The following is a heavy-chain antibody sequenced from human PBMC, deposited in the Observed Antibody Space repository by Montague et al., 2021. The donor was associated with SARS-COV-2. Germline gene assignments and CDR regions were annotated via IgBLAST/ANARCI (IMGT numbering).Heavy chain of an antibody. V-gene: IGHV4-39*02. CDR1: GGSISSSNYY. Sequence: SETLSLTCIVSGGSISSSNYYWGWIRQPPGKGLEYIGSLYYSGSTYYNPSLRSRVTISVETSENQLSLRPNAVTAADTAVYYCARESGYSSGWRYYYGMDVWGQGTTVTVS. D-gene: IGHD6-19*01. CDR3: ARESGYSSGWRYYYGMDV. CDR2: LYYSGST. J-gene: IGHJ6*02.